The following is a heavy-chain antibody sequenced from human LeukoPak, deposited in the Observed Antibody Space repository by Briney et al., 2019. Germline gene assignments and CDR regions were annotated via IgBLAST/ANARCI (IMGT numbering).Heavy chain of an antibody. Sequence: GGSLRLSCAASGFTFSGYSMNWVRQAPGKGLEWVSYISKSGSTIYYADSVKGRFTISRDNAKNSLYLQMNSLRAEDTAVYYCARDPNWNPGYWGQGTLVTVSS. CDR3: ARDPNWNPGY. J-gene: IGHJ4*02. CDR1: GFTFSGYS. V-gene: IGHV3-48*01. D-gene: IGHD1-1*01. CDR2: ISKSGSTI.